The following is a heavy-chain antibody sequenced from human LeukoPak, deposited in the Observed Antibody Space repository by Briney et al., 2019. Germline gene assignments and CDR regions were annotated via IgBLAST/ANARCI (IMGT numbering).Heavy chain of an antibody. Sequence: ASVKVSCKASGYTFTSYYMHWVRQAPGQGLEWMGINNPSGGSTSYAQKFQGRVTMTRDTSTSTVYMELSSLRSEDTAVYYCARSSIAATDRPYYFDYWGQGTLVTVSS. D-gene: IGHD6-13*01. CDR3: ARSSIAATDRPYYFDY. CDR1: GYTFTSYY. CDR2: NNPSGGST. J-gene: IGHJ4*02. V-gene: IGHV1-46*01.